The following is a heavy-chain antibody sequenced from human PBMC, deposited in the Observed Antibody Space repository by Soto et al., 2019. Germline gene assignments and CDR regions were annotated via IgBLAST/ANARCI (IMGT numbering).Heavy chain of an antibody. J-gene: IGHJ4*02. V-gene: IGHV3-48*01. D-gene: IGHD3-16*01. Sequence: EVQLAESGGGLVQPGGSLRLSCSASGFTFSSYSMNWVRQAPGKGLEWVSYISSSSGTIYYADSVKGRFTISRDNAKNSLSLQVNTLRAEDTAVYYCARGGGARTFYYWGQGTLVTVSS. CDR3: ARGGGARTFYY. CDR2: ISSSSGTI. CDR1: GFTFSSYS.